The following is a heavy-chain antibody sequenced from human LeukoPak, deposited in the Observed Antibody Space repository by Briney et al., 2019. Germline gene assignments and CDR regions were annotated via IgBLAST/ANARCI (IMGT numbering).Heavy chain of an antibody. V-gene: IGHV1-46*01. CDR3: AREEVDDAFDI. Sequence: ASVKVSCKASGYTFTSHYMHWVRQAPGQGLEWMGIINPSGGSTTYAQKFQGRVTMTRDTSTSTVYMELSSLRSADTAVYYCAREEVDDAFDIWGQGTMVTVSS. CDR1: GYTFTSHY. J-gene: IGHJ3*02. D-gene: IGHD1-26*01. CDR2: INPSGGST.